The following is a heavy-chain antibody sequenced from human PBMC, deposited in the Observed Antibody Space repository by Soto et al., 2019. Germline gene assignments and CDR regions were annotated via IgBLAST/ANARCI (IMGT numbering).Heavy chain of an antibody. V-gene: IGHV4-59*12. CDR3: ARDKARYFAWAPTPLPDY. D-gene: IGHD3-9*01. CDR2: IYDSGST. Sequence: SETLSLTCTVSGGSISSSYWSWIRQPPGKGLEWIGYIYDSGSTYYNPSLKSRVTISVDTSKNQFSLKLTSVTAADTAVYYCARDKARYFAWAPTPLPDYWGQGTLVTVSS. CDR1: GGSISSSY. J-gene: IGHJ4*02.